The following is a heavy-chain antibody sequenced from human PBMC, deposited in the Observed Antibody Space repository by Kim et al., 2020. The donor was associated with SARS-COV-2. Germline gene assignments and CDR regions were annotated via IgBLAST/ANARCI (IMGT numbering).Heavy chain of an antibody. V-gene: IGHV3-30*18. CDR1: GFTFSSYG. CDR2: ISYDGSNK. J-gene: IGHJ6*02. D-gene: IGHD6-13*01. CDR3: AKERLPGCSSSWYLPCSFYYYYYGMDV. Sequence: GGSLRLSCAASGFTFSSYGMHWVRQAPGKGLEWVAVISYDGSNKYYADSVKGRFTISRDNSKNTLYLQMNSLRAEDTAVYYCAKERLPGCSSSWYLPCSFYYYYYGMDVWGQGTTVTVSS.